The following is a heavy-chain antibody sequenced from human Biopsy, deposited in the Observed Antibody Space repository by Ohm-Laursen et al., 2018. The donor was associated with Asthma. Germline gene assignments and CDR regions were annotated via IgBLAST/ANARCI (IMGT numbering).Heavy chain of an antibody. CDR1: GYSFTSYW. Sequence: ESLKISCKGSGYSFTSYWIGWVRQMPGKGLEWMGIIYPGDSDTRYSPSFQGQVTISADKSISPAYLQWSSLKASDTAIYYCARLAYGSGSFFDFWGQGTLVTVAS. CDR3: ARLAYGSGSFFDF. D-gene: IGHD3-10*01. CDR2: IYPGDSDT. J-gene: IGHJ4*02. V-gene: IGHV5-51*01.